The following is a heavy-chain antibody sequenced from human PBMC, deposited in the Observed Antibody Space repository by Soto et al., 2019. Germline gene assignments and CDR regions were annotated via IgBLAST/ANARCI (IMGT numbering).Heavy chain of an antibody. V-gene: IGHV3-74*01. D-gene: IGHD2-21*02. CDR3: VCFECGRTAVVTAMEANGY. Sequence: VQLVASGGDLVQPGGSLRLSCAASGFTFSNYWMHWVRQGPGKGLVWVSRVNSDESGTSYADSVKGGFTISRDNAKNTLYLQMSSLRYEDTALYYCVCFECGRTAVVTAMEANGYWGQGTLVTVSS. CDR2: VNSDESGT. J-gene: IGHJ4*02. CDR1: GFTFSNYW.